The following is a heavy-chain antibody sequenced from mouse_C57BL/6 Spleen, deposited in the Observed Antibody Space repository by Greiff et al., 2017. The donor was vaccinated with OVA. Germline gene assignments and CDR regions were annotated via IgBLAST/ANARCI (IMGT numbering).Heavy chain of an antibody. Sequence: QVQLQQPGAELVKPGASVKMSCKASGYTFTSYWITWVKQRPGQGLEWIGDIYPGSGSTNYNEKFKSKATLTVDTSSSTAYMQLSSLTSEDSAVYYCARGGTVVATPYYFDYWGQGTTLTVSS. CDR3: ARGGTVVATPYYFDY. V-gene: IGHV1-55*01. J-gene: IGHJ2*01. CDR2: IYPGSGST. D-gene: IGHD1-1*01. CDR1: GYTFTSYW.